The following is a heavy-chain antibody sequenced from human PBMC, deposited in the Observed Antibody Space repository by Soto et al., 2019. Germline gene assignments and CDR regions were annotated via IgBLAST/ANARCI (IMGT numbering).Heavy chain of an antibody. J-gene: IGHJ6*03. CDR2: INDSGST. CDR3: AKGGRFPEARYYFLDV. D-gene: IGHD3-3*01. Sequence: WTWIRQPPGKGLEWIGEINDSGSTNHKPSLKSRVTMSIDTSKNQFSLNLRSVTAADTGVYYCAKGGRFPEARYYFLDVWGNGTTFTVSS. V-gene: IGHV4-34*01.